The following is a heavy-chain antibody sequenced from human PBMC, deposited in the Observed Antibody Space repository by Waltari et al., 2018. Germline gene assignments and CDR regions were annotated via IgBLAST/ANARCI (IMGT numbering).Heavy chain of an antibody. J-gene: IGHJ4*02. V-gene: IGHV6-1*01. Sequence: QVKWHQSVPGLLKPPQPLPSPCPFPGAGVPSNSLPGTWTRHPQSRGLEWLGRTYYRSKWYNDYAVSVKSRITINPDTSKNQFSLQLNSVTPEDTAVYYCARGVYYDFWSGLLSFDYWGQGTLVTVSS. CDR3: ARGVYYDFWSGLLSFDY. CDR2: TYYRSKWYN. CDR1: GAGVPSNSLP. D-gene: IGHD3-3*01.